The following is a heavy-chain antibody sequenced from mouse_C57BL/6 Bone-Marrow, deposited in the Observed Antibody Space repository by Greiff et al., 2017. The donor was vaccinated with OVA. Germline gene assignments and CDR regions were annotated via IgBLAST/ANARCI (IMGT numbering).Heavy chain of an antibody. J-gene: IGHJ3*01. V-gene: IGHV5-17*01. CDR3: AREYGNYGWFAH. CDR2: ISSGSSTT. D-gene: IGHD2-10*02. Sequence: EVKLVESGGGLVKPGGSLKLSCAASGFTFSDYGMHWVRQAPEKGLEWVAYISSGSSTTYYADTVKGRFTISRDNAKNTLCLQMTSLRSEDTAMYYCAREYGNYGWFAHWGQGTLVTVSA. CDR1: GFTFSDYG.